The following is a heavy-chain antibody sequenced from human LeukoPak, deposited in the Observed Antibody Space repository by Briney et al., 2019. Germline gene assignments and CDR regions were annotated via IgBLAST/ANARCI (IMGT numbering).Heavy chain of an antibody. CDR2: ISGAGATT. Sequence: GGSLRLSCAASGFTFKNYAMTWVRQAPGKGLEWVSAISGAGATTYYADSMKGRFTISRDNSASTLYLQMNSLRAEDTAVYYCGKNRYSGSLSPFDIWGQGTMVTVSS. J-gene: IGHJ3*02. CDR3: GKNRYSGSLSPFDI. CDR1: GFTFKNYA. D-gene: IGHD1-26*01. V-gene: IGHV3-23*01.